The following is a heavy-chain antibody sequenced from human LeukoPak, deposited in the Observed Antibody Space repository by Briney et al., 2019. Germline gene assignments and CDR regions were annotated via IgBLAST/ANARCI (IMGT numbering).Heavy chain of an antibody. CDR2: INPNSGGT. CDR3: ARGVVSTGGNWFDP. D-gene: IGHD3-22*01. Sequence: ASVTVSCKASGYTFTGYYMHWVRQAPGQGLEWMGWINPNSGGTNYAQKFQGRVTMTRDTSISTAYMELRSLRSDDTAVYYCARGVVSTGGNWFDPWGQGTLVTVSS. V-gene: IGHV1-2*02. J-gene: IGHJ5*02. CDR1: GYTFTGYY.